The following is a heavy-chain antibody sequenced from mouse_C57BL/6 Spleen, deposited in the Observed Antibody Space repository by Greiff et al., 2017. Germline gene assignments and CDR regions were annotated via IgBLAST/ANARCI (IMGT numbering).Heavy chain of an antibody. J-gene: IGHJ3*01. CDR3: TGGYYYGSSYGFAY. CDR2: IDPETGGT. D-gene: IGHD1-1*01. Sequence: VQLQQSGAELVRPGASVTLSCKASGYTFTDYEMHWVKQTPVHGLEWIGAIDPETGGTAYNQKFKGKAILTADKSSSTAYMELRSLTSEDSAVYYCTGGYYYGSSYGFAYWGQGTLVTVSA. CDR1: GYTFTDYE. V-gene: IGHV1-15*01.